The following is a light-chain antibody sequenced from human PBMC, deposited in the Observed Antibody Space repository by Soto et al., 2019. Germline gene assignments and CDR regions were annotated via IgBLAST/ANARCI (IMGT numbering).Light chain of an antibody. V-gene: IGKV4-1*01. CDR1: QSVLYSSNNKNC. CDR2: WAS. Sequence: DIVMTQSPDSLAVSLGERATINCKSSQSVLYSSNNKNCLAWYQQKPGQSPKLLIYWASTRESGVPDRFSGSGSGTDFTLTISSLQAEDVALYYCQQYCSTPPYTFGQGTKLEIK. J-gene: IGKJ2*01. CDR3: QQYCSTPPYT.